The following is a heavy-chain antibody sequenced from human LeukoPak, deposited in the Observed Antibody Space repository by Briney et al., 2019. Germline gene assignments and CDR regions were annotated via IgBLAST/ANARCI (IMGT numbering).Heavy chain of an antibody. V-gene: IGHV1-8*01. CDR3: ARVGRKSRHAFDI. J-gene: IGHJ3*02. Sequence: ASVNVSCKASGYTFTSYDINWVRQATGQGLEWMGWMNPNSGNTGYAQKFQGRVTMTRNTSISTAYMELSSLRSEDTAVYYCARVGRKSRHAFDIWGQGTMVTVSS. CDR2: MNPNSGNT. D-gene: IGHD3-10*01. CDR1: GYTFTSYD.